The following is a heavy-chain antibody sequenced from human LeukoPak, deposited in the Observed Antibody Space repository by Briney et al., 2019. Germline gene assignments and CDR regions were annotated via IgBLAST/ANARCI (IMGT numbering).Heavy chain of an antibody. CDR1: GYSFTSYW. V-gene: IGHV5-51*01. D-gene: IGHD2-2*01. CDR2: IYPDDSDT. J-gene: IGHJ3*02. CDR3: ARPEGYCSSTSGRRCGFDI. Sequence: GESLKISCKGSGYSFTSYWIGWVRQMPGKGLEWMGIIYPDDSDTRYSPSCQGQVTISADKSIHPAYLQWSSLKASDTAMYYCARPEGYCSSTSGRRCGFDIWGQGTMVTVSS.